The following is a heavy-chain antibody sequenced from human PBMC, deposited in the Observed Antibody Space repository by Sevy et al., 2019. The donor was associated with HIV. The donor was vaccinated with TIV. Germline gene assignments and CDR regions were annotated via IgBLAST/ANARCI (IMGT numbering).Heavy chain of an antibody. CDR3: ARDPRMYGAYLLAYFDF. D-gene: IGHD2-8*01. V-gene: IGHV3-33*01. J-gene: IGHJ4*02. CDR1: GFAPSTYG. CDR2: IGSDGSNK. Sequence: GGSLRLSCAASGFAPSTYGMHWVRQAPGKGLEWVAVIGSDGSNKYHADSVKALFSISRDNSRNTLFLQMDSLRAEDTAVYYCARDPRMYGAYLLAYFDFWXQRTLVTVSS.